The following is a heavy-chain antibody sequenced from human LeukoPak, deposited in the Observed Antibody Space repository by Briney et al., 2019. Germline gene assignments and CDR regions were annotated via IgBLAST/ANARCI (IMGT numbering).Heavy chain of an antibody. CDR1: GGSFSGYY. D-gene: IGHD6-19*01. CDR3: ARGRGSGWSLYYFDY. J-gene: IGHJ4*02. CDR2: INHSGST. V-gene: IGHV4-34*01. Sequence: SETLSLTCAVYGGSFSGYYWSWIRQPPGKGLEWIGEINHSGSTNYNPSLKSRVTISVDTSKNQFSLKLSSVTAADTAVYYCARGRGSGWSLYYFDYWGRGTLVTVSS.